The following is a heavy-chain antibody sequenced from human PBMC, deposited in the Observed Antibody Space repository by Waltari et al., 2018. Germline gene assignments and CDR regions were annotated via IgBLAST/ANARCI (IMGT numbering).Heavy chain of an antibody. CDR3: ARGYDFWSGYLISQRFDP. CDR2: IYYSGST. CDR1: GGSISSSSYY. J-gene: IGHJ5*02. Sequence: QLQLQESGPGLVKPSETLSLTCTVSGGSISSSSYYWGWIRQPPGKGLEWIGSIYYSGSTYYNPSLKSRVTISVDTSKNQFSLKLSSVTAADTAVYYCARGYDFWSGYLISQRFDPWGQGTLVTVSS. V-gene: IGHV4-39*07. D-gene: IGHD3-3*01.